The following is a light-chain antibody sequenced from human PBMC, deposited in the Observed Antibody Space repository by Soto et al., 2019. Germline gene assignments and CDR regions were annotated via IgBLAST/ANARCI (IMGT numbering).Light chain of an antibody. J-gene: IGLJ1*01. CDR2: DVS. CDR1: SSDVGGYNY. CDR3: SSYTSSSTLHV. Sequence: QSALPQPASVSGSPGQSINISCTGTSSDVGGYNYVSWYQQHPGKAPKLMIYDVSNRPSGVSNRFSGSKSGNTASLTISGLQAEDEADYYCSSYTSSSTLHVFGTGTKVTVL. V-gene: IGLV2-14*01.